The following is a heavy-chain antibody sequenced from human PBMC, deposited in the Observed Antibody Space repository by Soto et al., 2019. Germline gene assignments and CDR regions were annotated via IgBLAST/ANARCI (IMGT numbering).Heavy chain of an antibody. CDR3: ARDKITGLFDY. CDR1: GGSISSSSYY. D-gene: IGHD2-8*02. Sequence: SETLSLTCTVSGGSISSSSYYWGWIRQPPGKGLEWIGEINHSGSTNYNPSLKSRVTISVDTSKNQFSLKLTSVTAADTAVYYCARDKITGLFDYWGQGPLVTVSS. CDR2: INHSGST. J-gene: IGHJ4*02. V-gene: IGHV4-39*07.